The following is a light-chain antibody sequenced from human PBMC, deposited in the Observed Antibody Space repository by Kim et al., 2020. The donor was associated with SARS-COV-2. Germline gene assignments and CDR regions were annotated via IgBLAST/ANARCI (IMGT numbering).Light chain of an antibody. CDR3: QTWGPGIRV. CDR2: VNSDGSH. CDR1: NGHYNYA. Sequence: QLVLTQSPSASASLAASVKLTCTLSNGHYNYAIAWHQQQPGKGPRYLMKVNSDGSHSKGDGIPDRFSGSSSGAERYLTISSLQSDDEADYYCQTWGPGIRVFGGGTKVTVL. V-gene: IGLV4-69*01. J-gene: IGLJ3*02.